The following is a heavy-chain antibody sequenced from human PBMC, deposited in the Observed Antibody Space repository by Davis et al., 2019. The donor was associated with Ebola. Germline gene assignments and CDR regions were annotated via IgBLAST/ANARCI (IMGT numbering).Heavy chain of an antibody. D-gene: IGHD2-15*01. Sequence: GGSLRLSCAASGFTFSSYAMHWVRQAPGKGLEWVAVISYDGSNKYYADSVKGRFTISRDNSKNTLYLQMNSLRAEDTAVYYCATERGYCSGGSCYPTPFDYWGQGTLVTVSS. CDR1: GFTFSSYA. V-gene: IGHV3-30-3*02. CDR3: ATERGYCSGGSCYPTPFDY. J-gene: IGHJ4*02. CDR2: ISYDGSNK.